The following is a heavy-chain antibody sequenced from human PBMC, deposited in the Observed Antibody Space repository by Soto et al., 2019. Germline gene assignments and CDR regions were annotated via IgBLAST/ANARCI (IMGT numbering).Heavy chain of an antibody. Sequence: ASVKVSCKVSGYSLTELSIHWVRQAPGEGLEWMGGYDLEKGETIYAQKFQGRVTMTEDSPADTPYMQLRSLRSEDTAVYYCARGLRFLEWHYYYGMDVWGQGTTVTVSS. CDR1: GYSLTELS. CDR3: ARGLRFLEWHYYYGMDV. V-gene: IGHV1-24*01. J-gene: IGHJ6*02. D-gene: IGHD3-3*01. CDR2: YDLEKGET.